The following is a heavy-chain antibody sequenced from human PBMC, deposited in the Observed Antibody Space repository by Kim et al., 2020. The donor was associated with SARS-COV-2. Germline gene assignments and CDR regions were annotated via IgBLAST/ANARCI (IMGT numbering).Heavy chain of an antibody. J-gene: IGHJ3*02. CDR3: ARDGLAYCGGDCLGDAFDI. CDR2: ISSSSSYI. V-gene: IGHV3-21*01. Sequence: GGSLRLSCAASGFTFSSYSMNWVRQAPGKGLEWVSSISSSSSYIYYADSVKGRFTISRDNAKNTLYLQMNSLRAEDTAVYYCARDGLAYCGGDCLGDAFDIWGQGTMVTVSS. D-gene: IGHD2-21*02. CDR1: GFTFSSYS.